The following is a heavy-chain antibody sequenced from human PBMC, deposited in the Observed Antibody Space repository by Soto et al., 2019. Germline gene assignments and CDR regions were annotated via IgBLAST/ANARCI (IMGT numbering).Heavy chain of an antibody. J-gene: IGHJ4*02. CDR3: ARFLWSDTSLYYFDY. Sequence: QITLKESGPPLVKPTQTLTLTCTFSGFSLTGSGVGVGWIRQPPGKALEWLAIIYWDDDKRYSPSLKSKLTITKDTSKNRVALTVTNMDPVDTATYYCARFLWSDTSLYYFDYWGQGTLVTVSS. D-gene: IGHD3-3*01. CDR1: GFSLTGSGVG. V-gene: IGHV2-5*02. CDR2: IYWDDDK.